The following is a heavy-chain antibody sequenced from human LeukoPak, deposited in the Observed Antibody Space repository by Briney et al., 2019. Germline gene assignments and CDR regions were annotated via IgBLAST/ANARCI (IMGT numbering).Heavy chain of an antibody. CDR1: GYTLTELS. J-gene: IGHJ6*02. CDR2: FDPEDGET. Sequence: ASVKVSCKVSGYTLTELSMHWVRQAPGKGLEWMGGFDPEDGETIYAQKFQGRVTMTEDTSTDTAYMELSSLRSEDTAVYYCATEDGVGATNYYYYGMDVWGQGTTVTVSS. D-gene: IGHD1-26*01. CDR3: ATEDGVGATNYYYYGMDV. V-gene: IGHV1-24*01.